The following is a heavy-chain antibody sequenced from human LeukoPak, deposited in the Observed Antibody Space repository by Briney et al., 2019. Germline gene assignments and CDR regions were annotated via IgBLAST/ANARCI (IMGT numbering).Heavy chain of an antibody. CDR3: ARWIGSGWSCFDY. D-gene: IGHD6-19*01. V-gene: IGHV3-21*06. Sequence: GGSLRLSCAASGFTFSSYTMNWVRQAPGKGLEWVSSISSSSTYIYYADSVKGRFTISRDNAKNSLYLQTNSLRAEDTAVYYCARWIGSGWSCFDYWGQGTLVTVSS. J-gene: IGHJ4*02. CDR1: GFTFSSYT. CDR2: ISSSSTYI.